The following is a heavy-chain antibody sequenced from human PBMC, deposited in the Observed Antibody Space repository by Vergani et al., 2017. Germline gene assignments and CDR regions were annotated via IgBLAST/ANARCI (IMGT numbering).Heavy chain of an antibody. CDR2: ISDYNGNT. V-gene: IGHV1-18*04. CDR3: SREPAVVGASKSHYFDY. J-gene: IGHJ4*02. CDR1: GYTFTSYG. Sequence: QVQLVQSGAEVKKPGASVKLSCNPSGYTFTSYGISWVRQAPGHRLEWMGWISDYNGNTNYAQKGQGRVTMTTDTSTSTAYMERRSLRSDDTAVYYCSREPAVVGASKSHYFDYWGQGTLVTVSS. D-gene: IGHD1-26*01.